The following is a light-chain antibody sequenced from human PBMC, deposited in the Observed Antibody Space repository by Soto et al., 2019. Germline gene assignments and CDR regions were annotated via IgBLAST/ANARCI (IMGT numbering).Light chain of an antibody. CDR3: QQYSKWPSYT. CDR1: QSVSTN. Sequence: EIVMTQSPATLSVSPGERAALSCRASQSVSTNLAWYQQKPGQAPRLLIFSSSTRATNIPARFSGSGSGTEFTLTITSLLSEDFAVYYWQQYSKWPSYTFGQGTKVDIK. V-gene: IGKV3-15*01. J-gene: IGKJ2*01. CDR2: SSS.